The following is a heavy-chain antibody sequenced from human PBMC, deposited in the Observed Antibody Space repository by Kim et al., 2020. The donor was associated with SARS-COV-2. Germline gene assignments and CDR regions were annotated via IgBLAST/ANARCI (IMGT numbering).Heavy chain of an antibody. CDR2: INGGNGDT. CDR1: GYNFRSYA. Sequence: ASVKVSCKASGYNFRSYAMHWVRQAPGQRREWMGWINGGNGDTKYSEKFQGRLTITRDTSATTAYMELSSLRSEDTAVYYCARGIAVAATIDHWGQGTLVTVSS. CDR3: ARGIAVAATIDH. D-gene: IGHD6-13*01. V-gene: IGHV1-3*01. J-gene: IGHJ4*02.